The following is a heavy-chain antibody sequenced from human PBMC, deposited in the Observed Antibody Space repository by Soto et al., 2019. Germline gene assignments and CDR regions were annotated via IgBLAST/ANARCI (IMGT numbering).Heavy chain of an antibody. J-gene: IGHJ4*02. CDR1: GYTFTSYG. CDR2: ISAYNGNT. CDR3: VVAAQPYYFDY. D-gene: IGHD2-15*01. V-gene: IGHV1-18*01. Sequence: QVQLVQSGAEVKKPGASVKVSCKASGYTFTSYGISWVRQAPGQGLEWMGWISAYNGNTNYAQKLQGRVTMTTDTSTRTAYKELRSLRSDDTAVYYCVVAAQPYYFDYWGQGTLVTVSS.